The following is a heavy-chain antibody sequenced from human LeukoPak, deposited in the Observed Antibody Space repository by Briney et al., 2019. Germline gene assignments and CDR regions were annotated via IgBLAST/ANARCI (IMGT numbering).Heavy chain of an antibody. CDR2: ISAYNGNT. CDR3: AREEYVWGSYRDVGY. D-gene: IGHD3-16*02. CDR1: GYTFSSYG. Sequence: ASVRVSCKASGYTFSSYGITWVRQAPGQGLEWMGWISAYNGNTNYAQKIQDRVTMTTDTYTSTAYMELRRLRADDTAVYYCAREEYVWGSYRDVGYWGQGTLVTVSS. J-gene: IGHJ4*02. V-gene: IGHV1-18*01.